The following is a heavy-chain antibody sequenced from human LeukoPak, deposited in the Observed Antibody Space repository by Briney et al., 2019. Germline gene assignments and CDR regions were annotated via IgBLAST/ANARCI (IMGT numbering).Heavy chain of an antibody. CDR3: ASSTSFYYASLSFDY. V-gene: IGHV4-30-4*01. J-gene: IGHJ4*02. CDR1: GGSISSGDYY. Sequence: SEALSLTCTVSGGSISSGDYYWSWIRQPPGKGLEWIGYIYYSGSTYYNPSLKSRVTISVDTSKNQFSLKLSSVTAADTAVYYCASSTSFYYASLSFDYWGQGTLVTVSS. CDR2: IYYSGST. D-gene: IGHD3-22*01.